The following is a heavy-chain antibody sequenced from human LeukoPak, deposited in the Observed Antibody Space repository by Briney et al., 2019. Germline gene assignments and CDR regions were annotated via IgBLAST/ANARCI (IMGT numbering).Heavy chain of an antibody. V-gene: IGHV1-2*06. CDR2: INPNSGGT. CDR1: GYTFTGYY. D-gene: IGHD6-13*01. Sequence: GASVKGSCKASGYTFTGYYMHWVRQAPGQGLEWMGRINPNSGGTNYAQKFQGRVTMTRDTSISTAYMELSRLRSDDTAVYYCARGYSSSWYDAFDIWGQGTMVTVSS. CDR3: ARGYSSSWYDAFDI. J-gene: IGHJ3*02.